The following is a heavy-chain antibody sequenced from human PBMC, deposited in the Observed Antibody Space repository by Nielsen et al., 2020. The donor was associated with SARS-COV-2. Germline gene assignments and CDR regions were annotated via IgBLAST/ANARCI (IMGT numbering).Heavy chain of an antibody. D-gene: IGHD6-19*01. CDR1: GGSISSYY. CDR2: INHSGST. Sequence: SETLSLTCTVSGGSISSYYWSWIRQPPGKGLEWIGEINHSGSTNYNPSLKSRVTISVDTSKNQFSLKLSSVTAADTAVYYCARRSGWWALFDYWGQGTLVTVSS. CDR3: ARRSGWWALFDY. J-gene: IGHJ4*02. V-gene: IGHV4-34*01.